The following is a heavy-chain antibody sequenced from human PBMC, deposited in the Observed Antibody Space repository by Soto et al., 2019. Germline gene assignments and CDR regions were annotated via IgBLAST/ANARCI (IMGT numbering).Heavy chain of an antibody. Sequence: SETLSLTCSIYSGSLSGYYWSWIGQPPGKGLEWIGEISQSGNTNYSPSLKSRVSISIDTSKKQFSLNLASVSAADTAVYYCARAPKVSGSSQTRPDFWGQGTLVTVSS. CDR2: ISQSGNT. D-gene: IGHD6-6*01. CDR3: ARAPKVSGSSQTRPDF. J-gene: IGHJ4*02. CDR1: SGSLSGYY. V-gene: IGHV4-34*01.